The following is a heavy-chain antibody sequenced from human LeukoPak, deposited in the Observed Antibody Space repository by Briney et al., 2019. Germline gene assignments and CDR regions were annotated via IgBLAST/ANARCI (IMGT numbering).Heavy chain of an antibody. CDR3: ARDGEVLRYFDWLPFDY. CDR1: GGSISSYY. D-gene: IGHD3-9*01. V-gene: IGHV4-4*07. CDR2: IYTSGST. J-gene: IGHJ4*02. Sequence: SETLSLTCTVSGGSISSYYWSWIRQPAGKGLEWIGRIYTSGSTNYNPSLKSRVTISVDTSKNQFSLKLSSVTAADTAVYYCARDGEVLRYFDWLPFDYWGQGTLVTVSS.